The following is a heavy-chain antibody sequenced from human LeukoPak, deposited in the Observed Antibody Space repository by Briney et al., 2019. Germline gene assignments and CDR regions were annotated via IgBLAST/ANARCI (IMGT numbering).Heavy chain of an antibody. D-gene: IGHD3-16*01. Sequence: PGGSLRLSCVASGFSLSGYWMYWVRQAPGKGLMYISRNNGDGSTTNYADVVKGRFTISRDSANNTLFLQMNSLRDEDTAVYYCTSKRDGPYSQMTWGQGALVTVSS. V-gene: IGHV3-74*01. J-gene: IGHJ4*02. CDR3: TSKRDGPYSQMT. CDR1: GFSLSGYW. CDR2: NNGDGSTT.